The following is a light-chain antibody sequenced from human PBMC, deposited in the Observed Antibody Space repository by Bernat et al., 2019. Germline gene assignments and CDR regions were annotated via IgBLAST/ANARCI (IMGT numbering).Light chain of an antibody. CDR2: SNN. V-gene: IGLV1-44*01. CDR1: SSNIGSNT. CDR3: AVWDDSLNGPV. J-gene: IGLJ2*01. Sequence: QSVLTQPPSASGTPGQRVTISCSGSSSNIGSNTVNWYQQPPGTGPKLLIYSNNQRPSGVPDRFSGSKSGTSASLAISGLQSEDEADYYCAVWDDSLNGPVFGGGTKLTVL.